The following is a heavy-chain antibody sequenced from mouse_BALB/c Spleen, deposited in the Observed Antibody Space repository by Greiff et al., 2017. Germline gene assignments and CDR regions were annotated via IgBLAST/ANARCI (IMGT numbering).Heavy chain of an antibody. J-gene: IGHJ1*01. CDR2: IYPGNVNT. D-gene: IGHD2-1*01. CDR1: GYTFTSYY. CDR3: ARWDGNYPWYFDV. V-gene: IGHV1S56*01. Sequence: QVQLKQSGPELVKPGASVRISCKASGYTFTSYYIHWVKQRPGQGLEWIGWIYPGNVNTKYNEKFKGKATLTADKSSSTAYMQLSSLTSEDSAVYFCARWDGNYPWYFDVWGAGTTVTVSS.